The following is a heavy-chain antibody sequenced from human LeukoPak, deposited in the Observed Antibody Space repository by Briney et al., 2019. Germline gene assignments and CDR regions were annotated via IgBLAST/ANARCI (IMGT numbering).Heavy chain of an antibody. V-gene: IGHV3-30*04. CDR1: GFTFSSYA. D-gene: IGHD6-13*01. CDR3: ARDRRVAAAVLDY. J-gene: IGHJ4*02. CDR2: ISYDGSNK. Sequence: GRSLRLSCAASGFTFSSYAMHWVRQAPGKGLEWVAVISYDGSNKYYADSVKGRFTISRDNSKNTLYLQMNSLRAEDTAVYYCARDRRVAAAVLDYWGQGTLVTVSS.